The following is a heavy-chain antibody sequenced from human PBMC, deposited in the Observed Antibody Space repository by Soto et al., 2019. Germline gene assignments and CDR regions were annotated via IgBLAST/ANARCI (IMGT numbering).Heavy chain of an antibody. D-gene: IGHD2-15*01. CDR1: GYSFTNFY. CDR2: IDPSSGTT. V-gene: IGHV1-46*01. Sequence: ASVKVSCKPSGYSFTNFYVHWVRQAPGQGLEWMGLIDPSSGTTSYTQKFQGRVTMTRDTSMSTVYMELSSLRSEDTAVYYCARGAVVVPNGLIAGMDVWGLGTTVTVSS. J-gene: IGHJ6*02. CDR3: ARGAVVVPNGLIAGMDV.